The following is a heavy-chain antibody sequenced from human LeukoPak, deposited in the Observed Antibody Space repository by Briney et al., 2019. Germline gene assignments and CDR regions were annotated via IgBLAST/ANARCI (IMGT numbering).Heavy chain of an antibody. D-gene: IGHD3-16*01. Sequence: PGGSLRLSCAASGFTFSSYAMHWVRQAPGKGLEWVAVISYDGSNKYYADSAKGRFTISRDNSKNTLYLQMNSLRAEDTAVYYCARELLGSKYYYGMDVWGQGTTVTVSS. CDR2: ISYDGSNK. V-gene: IGHV3-30*04. CDR1: GFTFSSYA. J-gene: IGHJ6*02. CDR3: ARELLGSKYYYGMDV.